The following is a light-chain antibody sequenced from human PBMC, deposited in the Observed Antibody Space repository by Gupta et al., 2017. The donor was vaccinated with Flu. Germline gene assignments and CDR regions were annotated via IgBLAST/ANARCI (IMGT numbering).Light chain of an antibody. J-gene: IGLJ3*02. CDR3: SSYAGSNPV. CDR2: EVS. Sequence: GTSSDVGGYNYVSWYQQHPGKAPKLMIYEVSKRPSGVPDRFSGSKSGNTASLTVSGLQAEDEADYYCSSYAGSNPVFGGGTKLTVL. CDR1: SSDVGGYNY. V-gene: IGLV2-8*01.